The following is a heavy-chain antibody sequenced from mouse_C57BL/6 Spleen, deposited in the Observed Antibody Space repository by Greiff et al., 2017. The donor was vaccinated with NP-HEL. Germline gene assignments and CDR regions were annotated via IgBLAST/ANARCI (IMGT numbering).Heavy chain of an antibody. Sequence: VKLQESDAELVKPGASVKISCKVSGYTFTDHTIHWMKQRPEQGLEWIGYIYPRDGSTKYNEKFKGKATLTADKSSSTAYMQLNSLTSEDSAVDFCARGGLRPAGYFDYWGQGTTLTVSS. V-gene: IGHV1-78*01. CDR1: GYTFTDHT. J-gene: IGHJ2*01. D-gene: IGHD2-4*01. CDR3: ARGGLRPAGYFDY. CDR2: IYPRDGST.